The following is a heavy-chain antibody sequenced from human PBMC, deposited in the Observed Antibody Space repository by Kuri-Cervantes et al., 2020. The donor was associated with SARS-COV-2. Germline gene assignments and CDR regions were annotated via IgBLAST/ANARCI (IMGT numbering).Heavy chain of an antibody. Sequence: GESLKIFCATSGFTFSSYAMHWVRQAPGKGLEWVAVISYDGRNKYYADSVKGRFTISRDNSKNTLYLQMNSLRAEDTAVYYCATTYPGVWLPLDYWGQGTLVTVSS. D-gene: IGHD5-12*01. CDR2: ISYDGRNK. J-gene: IGHJ4*02. CDR1: GFTFSSYA. CDR3: ATTYPGVWLPLDY. V-gene: IGHV3-30*04.